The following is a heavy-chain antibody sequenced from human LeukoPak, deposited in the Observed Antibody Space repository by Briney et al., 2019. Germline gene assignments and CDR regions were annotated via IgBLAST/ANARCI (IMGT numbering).Heavy chain of an antibody. CDR1: GFTFSSYG. D-gene: IGHD3-10*01. Sequence: GTSLRLSCAASGFTFSSYGMNWVRQAPGKGLEWVAVISYDGTNKFYVDSLSGRFTISRDNSKNTLYLQMNSLRAEDTAVYYCAKDGYYGSGTYPDYWGQGTLVTVSS. CDR3: AKDGYYGSGTYPDY. V-gene: IGHV3-30*18. J-gene: IGHJ4*02. CDR2: ISYDGTNK.